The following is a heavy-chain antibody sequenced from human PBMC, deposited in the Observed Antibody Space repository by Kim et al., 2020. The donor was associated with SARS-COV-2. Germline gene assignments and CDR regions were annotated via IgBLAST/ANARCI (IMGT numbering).Heavy chain of an antibody. CDR3: ARRLGDA. CDR1: GFTFSSFY. CDR2: ISTTDYNV. J-gene: IGHJ3*01. Sequence: GGSLRLSCEASGFTFSSFYMTWFRQAPGKGLEWVSFISTTDYNVHAESVEGRFSISRDNPTNSLFLQLRGLRADDTAIYFYARRLGDA. V-gene: IGHV3-11*01. D-gene: IGHD3-9*01.